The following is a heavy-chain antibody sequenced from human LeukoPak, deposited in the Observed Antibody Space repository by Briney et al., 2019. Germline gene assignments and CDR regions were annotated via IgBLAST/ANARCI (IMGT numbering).Heavy chain of an antibody. D-gene: IGHD5-18*01. CDR1: GDSISSYY. J-gene: IGHJ6*03. Sequence: SETLSLTCTVSGDSISSYYWSWIRQPPGKGLEWIGYIYYSGSTNYNPSLKSRVTISVDTSKNQFSLKLSSVTAADTAVYYCARGQMGGYSYVYYYYYMDVWGKGTTVTVSS. CDR2: IYYSGST. CDR3: ARGQMGGYSYVYYYYYMDV. V-gene: IGHV4-59*01.